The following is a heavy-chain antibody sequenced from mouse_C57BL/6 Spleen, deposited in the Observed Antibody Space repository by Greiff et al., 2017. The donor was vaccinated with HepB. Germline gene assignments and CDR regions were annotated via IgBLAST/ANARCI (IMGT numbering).Heavy chain of an antibody. CDR1: GYTFTDYY. Sequence: VQLQQSGPVLVKPGASVKMSCKASGYTFTDYYMNWVKQSHGKSLEWIGVINPYNGGTSYNQKFKGKATLTVDKSSSTAYMELNSLTSEDSAVYYCARSTMITTIFDYWGQGTTLTVSS. CDR2: INPYNGGT. CDR3: ARSTMITTIFDY. D-gene: IGHD2-4*01. J-gene: IGHJ2*01. V-gene: IGHV1-19*01.